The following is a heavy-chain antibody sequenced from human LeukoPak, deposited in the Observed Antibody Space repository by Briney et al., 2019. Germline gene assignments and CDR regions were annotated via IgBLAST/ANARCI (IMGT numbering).Heavy chain of an antibody. V-gene: IGHV4-34*01. Sequence: SETLSLTCAVYGGSFSGYYWTLIRQPPGNGLSWIGVINHSGSTNYNPSLKSRVTISVDTSKNQFSLKLSSVTAADTAVYYCARGVCSSTSCYWSRVGVRYYYYMDVWGKGTTVTVSS. J-gene: IGHJ6*03. CDR3: ARGVCSSTSCYWSRVGVRYYYYMDV. D-gene: IGHD2-2*01. CDR2: INHSGST. CDR1: GGSFSGYY.